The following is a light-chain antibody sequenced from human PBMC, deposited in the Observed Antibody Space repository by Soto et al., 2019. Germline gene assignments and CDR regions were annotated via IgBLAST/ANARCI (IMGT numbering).Light chain of an antibody. CDR3: AAWDDSLYGPV. V-gene: IGLV1-44*01. Sequence: QSVLTQPPSASGTPGRRVTISCSGSRSNIGSNTVTWYQQLPGTAPKLLIYSDNQRPSGVPDRFSGSKSGSSASLAISGRQSEDEADYYCAAWDDSLYGPVFGGGTKLTVL. CDR1: RSNIGSNT. J-gene: IGLJ3*02. CDR2: SDN.